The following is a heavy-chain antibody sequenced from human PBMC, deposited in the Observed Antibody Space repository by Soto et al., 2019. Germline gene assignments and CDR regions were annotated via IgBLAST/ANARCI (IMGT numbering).Heavy chain of an antibody. CDR2: IIPIFGTA. CDR3: ASVETQRYYYGMDV. V-gene: IGHV1-69*12. Sequence: QVQLVQSGAEVKKPGSSVKVSCKASGGTFSSYAISWVRQAPGQGLEWMGGIIPIFGTADYAQKFQGRVTITADESTSTAYMELSSRRSENTAVYYCASVETQRYYYGMDVWGQGTTVTVSS. CDR1: GGTFSSYA. J-gene: IGHJ6*02. D-gene: IGHD2-15*01.